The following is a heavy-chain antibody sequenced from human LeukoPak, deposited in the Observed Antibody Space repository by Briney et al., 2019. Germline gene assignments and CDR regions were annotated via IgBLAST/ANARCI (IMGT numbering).Heavy chain of an antibody. V-gene: IGHV3-23*01. D-gene: IGHD2-2*01. CDR3: AKDLTIVVVPAASAFDI. Sequence: GGSLRLSCAASGFTFSSYAMSWVRQAPGKGLEWVSAISGSGGSTYYADSVKGRFTISRDNSKNTLYLQMNSLRAEDTAVHYCAKDLTIVVVPAASAFDIWGQGTMVTVSS. J-gene: IGHJ3*02. CDR2: ISGSGGST. CDR1: GFTFSSYA.